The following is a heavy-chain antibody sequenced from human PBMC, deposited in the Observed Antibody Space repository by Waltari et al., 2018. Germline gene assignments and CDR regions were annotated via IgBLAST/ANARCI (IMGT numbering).Heavy chain of an antibody. CDR1: GFTFSNQW. CDR2: IKPDGSES. Sequence: QLVESGGDLVQPGESLRLSCAASGFTFSNQWMDWVRQAPGKGLEWVANIKPDGSESHYVDSVKGRFTISRDNAQNLVYLHMNSLRAEDTAVYYCSVSLNSWGQGTLVTVSS. J-gene: IGHJ4*02. V-gene: IGHV3-7*01. CDR3: SVSLNS.